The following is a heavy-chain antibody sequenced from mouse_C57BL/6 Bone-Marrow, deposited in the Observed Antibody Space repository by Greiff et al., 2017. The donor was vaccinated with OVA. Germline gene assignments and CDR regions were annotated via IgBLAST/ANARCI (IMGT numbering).Heavy chain of an antibody. CDR2: ISSGGSYT. V-gene: IGHV5-6*01. J-gene: IGHJ2*01. CDR1: GFTFSSYG. D-gene: IGHD2-5*01. Sequence: EVKLVESGGDLVKPGGSLKLSCAASGFTFSSYGMSWVRQTPDKRLAWVATISSGGSYTYYPDSVKGRFTISRDNAKNTLYLQMSSLKSEDTAMYYCARHPLYYSNPYWGQGTTLTVSS. CDR3: ARHPLYYSNPY.